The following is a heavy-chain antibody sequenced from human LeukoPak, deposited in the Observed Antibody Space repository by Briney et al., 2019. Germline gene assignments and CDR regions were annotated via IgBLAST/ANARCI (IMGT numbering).Heavy chain of an antibody. V-gene: IGHV3-66*01. CDR2: MYTGGGR. Sequence: GGSLRLSCAASGFSVSNYYMGWVRQPPGKGLEWVSVMYTGGGRYYGDSVKGRFTISRDNSKNTVFLQMNSLRVEDTALYYCTRGQSYCGADCYSDWGQGTLVTVSS. J-gene: IGHJ4*02. CDR3: TRGQSYCGADCYSD. CDR1: GFSVSNYY. D-gene: IGHD2-21*02.